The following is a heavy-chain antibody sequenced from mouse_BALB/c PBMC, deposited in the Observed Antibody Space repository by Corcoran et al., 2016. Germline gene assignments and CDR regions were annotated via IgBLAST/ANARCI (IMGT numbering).Heavy chain of an antibody. V-gene: IGHV14-3*02. CDR1: GFNFKDTY. CDR3: ARFDY. CDR2: IDPANGNT. Sequence: EVQLQQSGAELVKPGSSVKLSCTASGFNFKDTYRHWVKQRPEQGLEWLGRIDPANGNTKYDPKFQGKATITADTSSNTAYLQLSSLTSEDTAVYYCARFDYWGQGTTLTVSS. J-gene: IGHJ2*01.